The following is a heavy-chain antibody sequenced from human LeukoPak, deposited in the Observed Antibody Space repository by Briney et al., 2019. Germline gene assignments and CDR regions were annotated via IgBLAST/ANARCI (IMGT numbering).Heavy chain of an antibody. CDR2: IIPISASP. V-gene: IGHV1-69*13. CDR1: GGTFSSYA. J-gene: IGHJ6*02. Sequence: SVKVSCKASGGTFSSYAISWVRQAPGQGLEWMGGIIPISASPNYAQKFQGRVTITADESTSSAYMELSSLRSEDTAIYFCARLWGRITVPPDVWGQGTTVTVSS. D-gene: IGHD3-10*01. CDR3: ARLWGRITVPPDV.